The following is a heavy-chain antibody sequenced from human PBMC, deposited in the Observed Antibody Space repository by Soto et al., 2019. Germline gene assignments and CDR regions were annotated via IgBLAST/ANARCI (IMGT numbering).Heavy chain of an antibody. V-gene: IGHV3-9*01. CDR1: GFTFDDYA. Sequence: EVQLVESGGGLVQPGRSLRLSCAASGFTFDDYAMHWVRQAPGKGLEWVSGITWNSDTIAYADSVKGRFTISRDNAKNSLYLQMNSLRPEDTAVYYCAMSPGSTQSSGQGTLVTVS. D-gene: IGHD1-26*01. CDR3: AMSPGSTQS. CDR2: ITWNSDTI. J-gene: IGHJ5*02.